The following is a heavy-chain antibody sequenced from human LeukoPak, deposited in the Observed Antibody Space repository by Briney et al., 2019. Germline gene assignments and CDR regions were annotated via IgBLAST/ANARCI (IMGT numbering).Heavy chain of an antibody. Sequence: GGSLRLSCAASGFTFSSYSMNWVRQAPGKGLEWVSYISSSSSTIYYADSVKGRFTISRDNAKNSLYLQMNSLRDEDTAVYYCARVMVRGVINWFDPWGQGTLATVSS. CDR1: GFTFSSYS. J-gene: IGHJ5*02. CDR3: ARVMVRGVINWFDP. D-gene: IGHD3-10*01. V-gene: IGHV3-48*02. CDR2: ISSSSSTI.